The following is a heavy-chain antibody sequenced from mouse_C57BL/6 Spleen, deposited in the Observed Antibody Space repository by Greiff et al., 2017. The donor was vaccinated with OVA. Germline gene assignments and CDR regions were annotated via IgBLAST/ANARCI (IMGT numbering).Heavy chain of an antibody. Sequence: VQLQQSGPGLVQPSQSLYITCTVSGFSLTSYGVHWVRQSPGKGLEWLGVIWSGGSTDYNAAFISRLSISKDNSKSQVFFKMNSLQADDTAIYYCARRGGAMDYWGQGTSVTVSS. V-gene: IGHV2-2*01. J-gene: IGHJ4*01. CDR1: GFSLTSYG. CDR3: ARRGGAMDY. CDR2: IWSGGST.